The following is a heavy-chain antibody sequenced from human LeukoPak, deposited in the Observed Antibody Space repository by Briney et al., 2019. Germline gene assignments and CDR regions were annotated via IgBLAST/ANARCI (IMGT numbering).Heavy chain of an antibody. Sequence: GASVTVSCTASGYTFTSYAVIWVRQAPGQGLEWMGWISGYNGNTKSSQSLQDRVIMTTDTSTRTAYMELRSLRPDDTAVYYCARVYLGIYYDGSPSPFDYWDQGTLVTVSS. V-gene: IGHV1-18*01. CDR2: ISGYNGNT. D-gene: IGHD3-22*01. CDR1: GYTFTSYA. CDR3: ARVYLGIYYDGSPSPFDY. J-gene: IGHJ4*02.